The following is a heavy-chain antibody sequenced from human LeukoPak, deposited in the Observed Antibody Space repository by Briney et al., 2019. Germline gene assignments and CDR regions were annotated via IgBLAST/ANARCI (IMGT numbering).Heavy chain of an antibody. CDR1: GGSISSGGYY. CDR3: ARDRSMIVTN. Sequence: SQTLSLTCTVSGGSISSGGYYWSWIRQPPGKGLEWIGRIYTSGSTNYNPSHKSRVTISVDTSKNQFSLKLSSVTAADTAVYYCARDRSMIVTNWGQGTLVSVSS. D-gene: IGHD3-22*01. V-gene: IGHV4-61*02. J-gene: IGHJ4*02. CDR2: IYTSGST.